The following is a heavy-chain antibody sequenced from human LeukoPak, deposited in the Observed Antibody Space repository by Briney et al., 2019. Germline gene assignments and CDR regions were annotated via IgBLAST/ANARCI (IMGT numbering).Heavy chain of an antibody. CDR2: ISSGGSRT. CDR3: AVDCSSTTCYGQSAFDI. J-gene: IGHJ3*02. CDR1: GFTFNSYG. D-gene: IGHD2-2*01. V-gene: IGHV3-23*01. Sequence: GGSLRLSCAASGFTFNSYGMHWVRQAPGKGLEWVSAISSGGSRTYFADSVKGRFTSSRDNSKNTLYLEMNSLRAEDTAVYYCAVDCSSTTCYGQSAFDIWGQGTMVTVSS.